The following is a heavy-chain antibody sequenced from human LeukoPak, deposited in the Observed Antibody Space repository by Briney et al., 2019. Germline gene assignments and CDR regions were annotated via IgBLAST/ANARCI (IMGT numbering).Heavy chain of an antibody. CDR2: IYYGGST. V-gene: IGHV4-59*08. Sequence: KPSETLSLTCTVSGGSISSYYWSWIRQPPGKGLEWIGYIYYGGSTNYNPSLKSRVTISVHTSKNQFSLKLNSVTAAGTAVYYCARQVNWFDPWGQGTLVTVSS. CDR1: GGSISSYY. J-gene: IGHJ5*02. CDR3: ARQVNWFDP.